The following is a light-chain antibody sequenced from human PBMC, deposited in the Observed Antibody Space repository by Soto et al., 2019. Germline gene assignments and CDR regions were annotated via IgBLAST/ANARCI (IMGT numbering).Light chain of an antibody. CDR1: SSDVGGYNY. J-gene: IGLJ1*01. V-gene: IGLV2-8*01. Sequence: QSVRTQPTSASVSPRQSVTISCSGTSSDVGGYNYVSLFQQHPGKAPKLIIHEVNQRPSGVPDRFSGSKSGNTASLTVSGLQAEDEGTYYCSSYGGYNNVVFGTGTKVTVL. CDR2: EVN. CDR3: SSYGGYNNVV.